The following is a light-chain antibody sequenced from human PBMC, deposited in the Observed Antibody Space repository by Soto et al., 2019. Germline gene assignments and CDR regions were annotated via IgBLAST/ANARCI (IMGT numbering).Light chain of an antibody. V-gene: IGKV1-5*01. J-gene: IGKJ4*01. CDR3: QQYDNYPLT. CDR2: DAS. Sequence: DIQMTQSPSTLSASVGDRVTITCRAGQTIGSWLAWYQQKPGTAPKLLIYDASTLESGVPSRFSGSGSGTEFTLTISSLQPDDFATYYCQQYDNYPLTFGGGTKVDIK. CDR1: QTIGSW.